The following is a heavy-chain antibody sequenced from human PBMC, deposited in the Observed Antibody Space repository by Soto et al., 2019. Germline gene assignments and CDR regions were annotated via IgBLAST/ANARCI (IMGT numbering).Heavy chain of an antibody. CDR1: GGSISSYY. J-gene: IGHJ6*02. D-gene: IGHD2-15*01. CDR2: IYYSGST. V-gene: IGHV4-59*01. Sequence: SETLSLTCTVSGGSISSYYWSWIRQPPGKGLEWIGYIYYSGSTNYNPSLKSRVTISVDTSKNQFSLKLSSVTAADTAVYYCARVGSWGWAGYYYYGMDVWGQGTTVTVSS. CDR3: ARVGSWGWAGYYYYGMDV.